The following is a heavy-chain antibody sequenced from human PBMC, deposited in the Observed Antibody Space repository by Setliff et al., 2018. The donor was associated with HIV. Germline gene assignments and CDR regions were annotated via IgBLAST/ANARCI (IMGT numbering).Heavy chain of an antibody. Sequence: GGSLRLSCAASGFTFSTFPMHWLRQAPGKELEWVAVISSDGNDKYNADSVNGRFTISRDNSENTLYLQMNGLRSEDTAVYYCARVTSDSSGYYWGYYFDYWGREPGSPSPQ. V-gene: IGHV3-30*04. CDR3: ARVTSDSSGYYWGYYFDY. CDR1: GFTFSTFP. J-gene: IGHJ4*02. CDR2: ISSDGNDK. D-gene: IGHD3-22*01.